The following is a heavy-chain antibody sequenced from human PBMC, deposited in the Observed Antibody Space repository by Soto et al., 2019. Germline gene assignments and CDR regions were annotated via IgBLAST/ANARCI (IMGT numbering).Heavy chain of an antibody. V-gene: IGHV4-61*01. D-gene: IGHD1-26*01. Sequence: SETLSLTCTVSGGSVSSASYYWSWIRQPPGKGLEWIGYIDYSGTTNYDPSLKSRVTISIDTSKNQFSLNLRSVTAADTAVYYCERNISGQSYRGRDYWGQGTLVTVSS. J-gene: IGHJ4*02. CDR1: GGSVSSASYY. CDR3: ERNISGQSYRGRDY. CDR2: IDYSGTT.